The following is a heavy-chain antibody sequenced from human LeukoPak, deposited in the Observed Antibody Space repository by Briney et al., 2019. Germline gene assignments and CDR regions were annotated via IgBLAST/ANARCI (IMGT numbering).Heavy chain of an antibody. CDR2: TSSSDAGT. CDR3: ARDERYFDWLHPPFDY. Sequence: PGGSLRLSCAASGFPLSSYAMSWVRQAPGKGLEWVSATSSSDAGTYYADSVRGRFTISRDNSKNTLYLQMNSLRLEDAAVYYCARDERYFDWLHPPFDYWGQGTLVTVSS. CDR1: GFPLSSYA. D-gene: IGHD3-9*01. V-gene: IGHV3-23*01. J-gene: IGHJ4*02.